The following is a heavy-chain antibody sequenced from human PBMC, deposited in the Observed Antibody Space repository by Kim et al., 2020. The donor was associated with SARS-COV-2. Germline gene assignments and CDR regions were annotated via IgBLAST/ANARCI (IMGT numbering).Heavy chain of an antibody. D-gene: IGHD1-26*01. Sequence: SETLSLTCTVSGGSISSYYWSWIRQPPGKGLEWIGYIYYSGSTNYNPSLKSRVTISVDTSKNQFSLKLSSVTAADTAVYYCARDHSGSYYDYFEYWGQGT. V-gene: IGHV4-59*13. CDR1: GGSISSYY. CDR2: IYYSGST. CDR3: ARDHSGSYYDYFEY. J-gene: IGHJ4*02.